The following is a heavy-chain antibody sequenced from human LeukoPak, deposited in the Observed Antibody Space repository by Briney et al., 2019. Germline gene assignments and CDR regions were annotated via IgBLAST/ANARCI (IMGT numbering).Heavy chain of an antibody. J-gene: IGHJ5*02. Sequence: GASVKVSCKASGGTFISYAISWVRQAPGQGLEWMGGISAYNGNTNYAQKLQGRVTMTTDTSTSTAYMELRSLRSDDTAVYYCARAVGHHKDIVVVVAATHWFDHWGQGTLVTVSS. D-gene: IGHD2-15*01. V-gene: IGHV1-18*01. CDR1: GGTFISYA. CDR3: ARAVGHHKDIVVVVAATHWFDH. CDR2: ISAYNGNT.